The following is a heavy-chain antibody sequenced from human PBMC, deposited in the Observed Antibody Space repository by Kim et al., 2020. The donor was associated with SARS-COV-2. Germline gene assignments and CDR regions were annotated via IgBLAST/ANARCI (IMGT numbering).Heavy chain of an antibody. CDR2: ISGSGGST. CDR1: GFTFSSYA. J-gene: IGHJ4*02. V-gene: IGHV3-23*01. D-gene: IGHD2-2*01. CDR3: AKDLPWTLVGETPTDY. Sequence: GGSLRLSCAASGFTFSSYAMSWVRQAPGKGLEWVSAISGSGGSTYYADSVKGRFTISRDNSKNTLYLQMNSLRAEDTAVYYCAKDLPWTLVGETPTDYWGQGTLGTVSS.